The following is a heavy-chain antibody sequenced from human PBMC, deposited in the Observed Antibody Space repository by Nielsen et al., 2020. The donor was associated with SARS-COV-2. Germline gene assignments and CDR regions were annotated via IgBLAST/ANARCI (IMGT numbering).Heavy chain of an antibody. J-gene: IGHJ4*02. CDR1: GYTFTSYG. CDR3: ARAGRGYSYGYVDY. D-gene: IGHD5-18*01. CDR2: ISAYNGNT. V-gene: IGHV1-18*01. Sequence: ASVQVSCKASGYTFTSYGIIWVRQAPGQGLEWMGWISAYNGNTNYAQKLQGRVTMTTDTSTITAYMELRSLRSDDTAVYYCARAGRGYSYGYVDYSGQGTLASVSS.